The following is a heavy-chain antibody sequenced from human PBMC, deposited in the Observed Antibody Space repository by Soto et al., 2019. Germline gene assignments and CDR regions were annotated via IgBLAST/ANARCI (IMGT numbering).Heavy chain of an antibody. CDR3: ARANTIFGVAFPQPQH. Sequence: SETLSLTCTVSGGSFKSGSYSWSWIRQPPGKGLKWIGYVYHTGRTSYNPSLKSRVSISMDTSKNQFSLNLDSVTAADTAVYFCARANTIFGVAFPQPQHWGQGTLVTVSS. V-gene: IGHV4-61*01. D-gene: IGHD3-3*01. CDR2: VYHTGRT. CDR1: GGSFKSGSYS. J-gene: IGHJ1*01.